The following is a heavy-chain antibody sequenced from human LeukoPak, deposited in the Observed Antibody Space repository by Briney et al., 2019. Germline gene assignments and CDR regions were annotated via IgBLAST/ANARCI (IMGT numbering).Heavy chain of an antibody. D-gene: IGHD3-9*01. V-gene: IGHV4-59*01. J-gene: IGHJ3*02. CDR1: GGSISSYY. CDR3: AREPSYYDILTGYYGYDAFDI. Sequence: PSETLSLTCTVSGGSISSYYWSWIRQPPGKGPEWIGYIYYSGSTNYNPSLKSRGTISVDTSKNQFSLKLSSVTAADTAVYYCAREPSYYDILTGYYGYDAFDIWGQGTMVTVSS. CDR2: IYYSGST.